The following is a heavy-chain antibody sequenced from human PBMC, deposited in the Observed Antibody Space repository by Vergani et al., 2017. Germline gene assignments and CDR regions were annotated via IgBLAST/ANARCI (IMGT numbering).Heavy chain of an antibody. CDR3: ARSRGYCTMGSRRPYCFDL. Sequence: QVQLVQSGAAVKKPGASAKVSCTASGYIFTNYYMHWLRLAPGQGFQWMGVVNFVTGAETSPQKFEVRITMTRDTSTATFYMDLSGLKCEDTAIYYFARSRGYCTMGSRRPYCFDLWGQGTLVTVSS. D-gene: IGHD2-8*01. V-gene: IGHV1-46*01. CDR2: VNFVTGAE. J-gene: IGHJ4*02. CDR1: GYIFTNYY.